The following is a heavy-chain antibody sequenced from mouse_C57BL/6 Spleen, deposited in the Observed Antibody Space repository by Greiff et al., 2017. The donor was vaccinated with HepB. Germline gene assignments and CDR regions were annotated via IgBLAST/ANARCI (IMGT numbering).Heavy chain of an antibody. J-gene: IGHJ4*01. D-gene: IGHD2-2*01. CDR1: GFTFTDYY. Sequence: EVKLMESGGGLVQPGGSLSLSCAASGFTFTDYYMSWVRQPPGKALEWLGFIRNKANGYTTEYSASVKGRFTISRDNSQSILYRQMNALRAEDSATYYCARCGYDGDYAMDYWGQGTSVTVSS. V-gene: IGHV7-3*01. CDR2: IRNKANGYTT. CDR3: ARCGYDGDYAMDY.